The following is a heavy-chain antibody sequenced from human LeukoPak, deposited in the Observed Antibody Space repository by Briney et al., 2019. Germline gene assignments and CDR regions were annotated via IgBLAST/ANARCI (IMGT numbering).Heavy chain of an antibody. D-gene: IGHD2-8*02. CDR2: IYYSGST. CDR1: GGSMIKYY. V-gene: IGHV4-59*12. J-gene: IGHJ4*02. CDR3: ARDNGGTGFDY. Sequence: PSETLSLTCTVSGGSMIKYYWTWIRQPPGKGLEWISHIYYSGSTSYNPSLESRVTISVDASKNQFSLRLSSVTAADTAVYYCARDNGGTGFDYWGQGTLVTVSS.